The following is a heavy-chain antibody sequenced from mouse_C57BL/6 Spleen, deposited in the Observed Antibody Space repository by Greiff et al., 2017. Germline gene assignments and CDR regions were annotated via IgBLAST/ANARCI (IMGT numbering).Heavy chain of an antibody. CDR1: GYTFTSYW. D-gene: IGHD1-1*01. CDR3: ARRPPITTVVATWDFDY. CDR2: IDPSDSYT. V-gene: IGHV1-50*01. Sequence: QVQLQQPGAELVKPGASVKLSCKASGYTFTSYWMQWVKQRPGQGLEWIGEIDPSDSYTNYNQQFKGKATLTVDTSSSTAYMQLSSLTSEDSAVYYCARRPPITTVVATWDFDYWGQGTTLTVSS. J-gene: IGHJ2*01.